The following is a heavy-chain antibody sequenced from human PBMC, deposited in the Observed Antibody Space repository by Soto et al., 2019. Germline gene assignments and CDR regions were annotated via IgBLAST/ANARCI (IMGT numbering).Heavy chain of an antibody. D-gene: IGHD3-3*01. J-gene: IGHJ6*02. Sequence: SQTLSLTCAISGDSVSSNSAAWNWIRQSPSRGLEWLGRTYYRSKWYNDYAVSVKSRITINPDTSKNQFSLQLNSVTPEDTAVYYCAREGQEYYDFWSGYPPYYYSMDVWGQGTTVTVSS. CDR1: GDSVSSNSAA. CDR3: AREGQEYYDFWSGYPPYYYSMDV. V-gene: IGHV6-1*01. CDR2: TYYRSKWYN.